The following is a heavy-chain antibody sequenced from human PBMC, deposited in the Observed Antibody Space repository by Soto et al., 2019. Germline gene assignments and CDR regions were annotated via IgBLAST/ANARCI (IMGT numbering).Heavy chain of an antibody. V-gene: IGHV3-48*01. Sequence: EVQLVESGGGLVQPGGSLRLSCEASGFSFSTYSMNWVRQAPGQGLEWVSYISNDDIYYADSVKGRFTVSRDNAKSSLFLQMNSLRAEDTAVYYCVRDRDYCFDYWAREPWSPSPQ. D-gene: IGHD2-15*01. CDR2: ISNDDI. CDR1: GFSFSTYS. CDR3: VRDRDYCFDY. J-gene: IGHJ4*02.